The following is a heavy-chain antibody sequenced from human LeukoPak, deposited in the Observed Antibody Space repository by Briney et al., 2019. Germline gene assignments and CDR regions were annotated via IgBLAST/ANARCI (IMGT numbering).Heavy chain of an antibody. CDR1: GFTFSSYA. V-gene: IGHV3-30-3*01. CDR2: ISYHGSNK. Sequence: GGSLRLSCAASGFTFSSYAMHWVRQAPGKGLEWVAVISYHGSNKYYADSVKGRFTISRDNSKNTLYLQMNSLRAEDTAVYYCAKDDPYDFWSGSVYYYGMDVWGQGTTVTVSS. CDR3: AKDDPYDFWSGSVYYYGMDV. J-gene: IGHJ6*02. D-gene: IGHD3-3*01.